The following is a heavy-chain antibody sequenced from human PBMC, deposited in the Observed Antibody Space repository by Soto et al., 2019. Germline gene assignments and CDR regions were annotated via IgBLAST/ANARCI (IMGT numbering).Heavy chain of an antibody. Sequence: SETLSLTCTVSGGSISSGGYYWSWIRQHPGKGLEWIGYIYYSGSTYYNPSLKSRVTISVDTSKNQFSLKLSSVTSADTAVYYCARYYYDSSGNWFDPWGQGTLVTVS. CDR1: GGSISSGGYY. D-gene: IGHD3-22*01. J-gene: IGHJ5*02. CDR2: IYYSGST. V-gene: IGHV4-31*03. CDR3: ARYYYDSSGNWFDP.